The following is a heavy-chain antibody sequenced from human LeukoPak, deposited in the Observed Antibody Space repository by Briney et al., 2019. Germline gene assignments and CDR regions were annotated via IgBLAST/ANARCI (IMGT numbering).Heavy chain of an antibody. J-gene: IGHJ5*02. CDR1: GGSFSNYY. V-gene: IGHV4-34*01. CDR3: ARDYDVLTAYPPTQLFDP. Sequence: SETLSLTCAVDGGSFSNYYWSWIRQPPGKGPEWIGENNHSGSTNYNPSLKSRLTISVDTSKNQFSLKLNSVTAADTAVYYCARDYDVLTAYPPTQLFDPWGQGTLVTVSS. D-gene: IGHD3-9*01. CDR2: NNHSGST.